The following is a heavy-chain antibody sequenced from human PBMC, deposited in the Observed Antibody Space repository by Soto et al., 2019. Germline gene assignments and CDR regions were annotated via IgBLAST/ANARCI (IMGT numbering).Heavy chain of an antibody. Sequence: PGGSLRLSCAASGFTFSSYAMSWVRQAPGKGLEWVSAISGSGGSTYYADSVKGRFTISRDNSKNTLYLQMNSLRAEDTAVYYSVPAAIRGYYYYYGMDVWGQGTTVTAP. V-gene: IGHV3-23*01. CDR2: ISGSGGST. CDR3: VPAAIRGYYYYYGMDV. J-gene: IGHJ6*02. D-gene: IGHD2-2*02. CDR1: GFTFSSYA.